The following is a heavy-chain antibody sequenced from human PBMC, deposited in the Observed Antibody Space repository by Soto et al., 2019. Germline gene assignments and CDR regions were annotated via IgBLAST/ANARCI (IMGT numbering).Heavy chain of an antibody. D-gene: IGHD6-19*01. CDR3: ARDLGIAVAGTQPNFGYYYYGMDV. Sequence: EASVKVSCKTSGYTFNTYGINWVRQAPGQGLELMGWISAYDGKTTYAQKFQGRVTMTRDTSTSTVYMELSSLRSEDTAVYYCARDLGIAVAGTQPNFGYYYYGMDVWGQGTTVTVSS. CDR1: GYTFNTYG. V-gene: IGHV1-18*01. CDR2: ISAYDGKT. J-gene: IGHJ6*02.